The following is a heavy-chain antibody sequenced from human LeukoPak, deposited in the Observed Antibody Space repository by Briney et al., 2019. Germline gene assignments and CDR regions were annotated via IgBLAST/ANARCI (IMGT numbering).Heavy chain of an antibody. CDR1: GYSFTSYW. Sequence: GESLKISCKGSGYSFTSYWIGWVRQMPGKGLEWMWIIYPGDTDTRYSPSVQGQVTISADQSISTAYLQWSSLKASDTATYYCARQNPPYYDFWSGYPYWYFDLWGRGTLVTVSS. J-gene: IGHJ2*01. CDR2: IYPGDTDT. D-gene: IGHD3-3*01. V-gene: IGHV5-51*01. CDR3: ARQNPPYYDFWSGYPYWYFDL.